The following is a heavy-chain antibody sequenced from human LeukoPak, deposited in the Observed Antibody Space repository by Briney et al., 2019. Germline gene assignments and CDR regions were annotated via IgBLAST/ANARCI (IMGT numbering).Heavy chain of an antibody. J-gene: IGHJ4*02. Sequence: GGSLRLSCAASGFTYNNDGMHWVRQAPGKGLEWVTFISYDGSDKSYADSVKGRFIISRDNSKKTLYVQMNSLTTDDKAVYYCAKDVSTGWSFDSWGQGTLVTVSS. CDR2: ISYDGSDK. V-gene: IGHV3-30*02. CDR1: GFTYNNDG. D-gene: IGHD6-19*01. CDR3: AKDVSTGWSFDS.